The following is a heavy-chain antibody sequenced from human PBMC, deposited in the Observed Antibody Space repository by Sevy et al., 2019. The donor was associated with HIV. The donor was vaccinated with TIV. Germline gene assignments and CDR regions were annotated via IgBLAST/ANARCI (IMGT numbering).Heavy chain of an antibody. Sequence: PGGSLRLSCAVSGFTFSGYAMNWVRQAPGKGLEWVSAINGKGRSTHYADSVEGRFTFSRDNSKNTLYLQMNSLRAEDTAVYYCAKTIDSGGGVVPAANYFYYGMDVWGQGTTVTVSS. CDR3: AKTIDSGGGVVPAANYFYYGMDV. J-gene: IGHJ6*02. D-gene: IGHD2-2*01. CDR1: GFTFSGYA. V-gene: IGHV3-23*01. CDR2: INGKGRST.